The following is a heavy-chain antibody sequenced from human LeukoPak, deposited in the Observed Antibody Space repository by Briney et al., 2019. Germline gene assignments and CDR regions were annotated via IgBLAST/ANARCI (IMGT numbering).Heavy chain of an antibody. D-gene: IGHD1-14*01. V-gene: IGHV3-66*01. J-gene: IGHJ3*02. Sequence: GGSLRLSCVASGFAVSSKYMSWIRQAPGKGLEGVSVIYTGGSTHYPDSVMGRFTISRDDSKKTVSLQMNSLRDEDTAVYYCARNLGTLATGGVALDIWGQGTMVTVAS. CDR2: IYTGGST. CDR3: ARNLGTLATGGVALDI. CDR1: GFAVSSKY.